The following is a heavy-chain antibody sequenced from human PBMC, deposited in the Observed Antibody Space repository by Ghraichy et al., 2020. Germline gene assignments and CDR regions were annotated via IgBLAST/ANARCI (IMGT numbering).Heavy chain of an antibody. J-gene: IGHJ4*02. Sequence: GGSLRLSCAASGFTFSSYAMSWVRQAPGKGLEWVSAISGSGGSTYYADSVKGRFTISRDNSKNTLYLQMNSLRAEDTAVYYCAKPYLGRDGYRYYFDYWGQGPLVTVSS. V-gene: IGHV3-23*01. D-gene: IGHD5-24*01. CDR1: GFTFSSYA. CDR2: ISGSGGST. CDR3: AKPYLGRDGYRYYFDY.